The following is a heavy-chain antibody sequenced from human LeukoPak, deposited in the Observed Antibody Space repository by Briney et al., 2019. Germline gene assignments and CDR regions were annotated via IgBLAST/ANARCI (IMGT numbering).Heavy chain of an antibody. CDR2: INHSGST. D-gene: IGHD6-13*01. CDR3: ARASSSWSYFDH. V-gene: IGHV4-34*01. Sequence: SETLSLTCAVYGGSFSGYYWSWIRQPPGKGLEWIGEINHSGSTNYNPSLKSRVTISVDTSKNQFSLKLSSVTAADTAVYYCARASSSWSYFDHWGQGTLVTVSS. CDR1: GGSFSGYY. J-gene: IGHJ4*02.